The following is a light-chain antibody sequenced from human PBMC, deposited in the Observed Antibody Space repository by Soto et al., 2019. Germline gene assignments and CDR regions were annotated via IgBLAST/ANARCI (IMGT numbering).Light chain of an antibody. J-gene: IGKJ5*01. Sequence: EIVMTQSPATLSVSPGDRATLSCRASQSVRSSLAWYQQKPGQAPRLLIYDASNRATGIPARFSGSGSGTDFTLTISSLEPEDFAVYYCQQYNNWPLTFGQGTRLEIK. CDR1: QSVRSS. CDR2: DAS. CDR3: QQYNNWPLT. V-gene: IGKV3D-15*01.